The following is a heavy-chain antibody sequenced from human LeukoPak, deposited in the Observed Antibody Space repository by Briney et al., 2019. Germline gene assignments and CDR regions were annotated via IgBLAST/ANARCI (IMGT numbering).Heavy chain of an antibody. Sequence: ASVKVSCTASGYTFTSYGISWVRQAPGQGLEWMGWISAYNGNTNYAQKLQGRVTMTTDTSTSTAYMELRSLRSDDTAVYYCARVRIAVAGTGFYFDYWGQGTLVTVSS. J-gene: IGHJ4*02. CDR1: GYTFTSYG. CDR2: ISAYNGNT. D-gene: IGHD6-19*01. V-gene: IGHV1-18*01. CDR3: ARVRIAVAGTGFYFDY.